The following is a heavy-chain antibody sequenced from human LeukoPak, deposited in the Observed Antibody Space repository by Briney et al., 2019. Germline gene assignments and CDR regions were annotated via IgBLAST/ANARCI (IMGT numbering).Heavy chain of an antibody. CDR2: ISSSNNYI. D-gene: IGHD2-2*01. CDR3: ARDLKRGYCSSTSCYEISNMDV. V-gene: IGHV3-21*01. CDR1: GFTLSSYS. J-gene: IGHJ6*03. Sequence: GGSLRLSCAASGFTLSSYSMNWVRQAPGKGLEWVSSISSSNNYIYYADSVKGRFTISRDNAKNSLYLQMSSLRAEDTAAYYCARDLKRGYCSSTSCYEISNMDVWGKGTTVTVSS.